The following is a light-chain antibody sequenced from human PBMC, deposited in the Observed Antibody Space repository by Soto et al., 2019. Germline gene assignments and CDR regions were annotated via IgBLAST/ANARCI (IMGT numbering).Light chain of an antibody. CDR1: QSISSY. CDR2: AAS. V-gene: IGKV1-39*01. Sequence: DIQMTQSPSSLSASVGDRVTITCRASQSISSYLNWYQQKPGKAPKLLIYAASSLQSGVPSRFSGRGSGTDFTLTISSLQPEDFATYYCQQSYSTPPENTFGQGTKLEIK. CDR3: QQSYSTPPENT. J-gene: IGKJ2*01.